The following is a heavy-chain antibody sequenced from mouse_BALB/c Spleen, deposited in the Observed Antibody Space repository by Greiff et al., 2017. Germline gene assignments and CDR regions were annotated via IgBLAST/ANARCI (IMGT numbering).Heavy chain of an antibody. Sequence: VQLQQSGAELAKPGASVKMSCKASGYTFTSYWMHWVKQRPGQGLEWIGYINPSSGYTEYNQKFKDKTTLTADKSSSTAYMQLSSLTSEDSAVYYCAVYYGRTGPYWYFDVWGAGTTVTVSS. J-gene: IGHJ1*01. CDR2: INPSSGYT. D-gene: IGHD1-1*01. CDR3: AVYYGRTGPYWYFDV. V-gene: IGHV1-4*02. CDR1: GYTFTSYW.